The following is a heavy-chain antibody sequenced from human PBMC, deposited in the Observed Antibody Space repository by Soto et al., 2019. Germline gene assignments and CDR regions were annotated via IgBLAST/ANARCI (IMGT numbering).Heavy chain of an antibody. CDR1: GYTFTDYY. CDR2: INPNSGGT. J-gene: IGHJ6*02. D-gene: IGHD4-17*01. Sequence: ASVKVSCKASGYTFTDYYMHWVRQAPGQGFEWMGWINPNSGGTNYAQKFQGRVTMTRDTSISTAYMELNRLRSDDTAVYYCARENHSSDYLNPWEYYYYYGMDVWGQGTTVTV. CDR3: ARENHSSDYLNPWEYYYYYGMDV. V-gene: IGHV1-2*02.